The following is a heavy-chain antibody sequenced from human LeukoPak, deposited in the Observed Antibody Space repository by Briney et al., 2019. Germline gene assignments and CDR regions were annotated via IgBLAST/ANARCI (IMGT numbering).Heavy chain of an antibody. CDR2: IYYSGST. J-gene: IGHJ4*02. Sequence: SQCLSLTCIVSGGSISSSSYYWGWIRQPPVKGLEWIGSIYYSGSTYYNPSLKSRVTISVDTSKSQFSLKLSSVTAADTAVYYCARQIVLMVYAIRYFDYWGQGTLVTVSS. D-gene: IGHD2-8*01. CDR3: ARQIVLMVYAIRYFDY. CDR1: GGSISSSSYY. V-gene: IGHV4-39*01.